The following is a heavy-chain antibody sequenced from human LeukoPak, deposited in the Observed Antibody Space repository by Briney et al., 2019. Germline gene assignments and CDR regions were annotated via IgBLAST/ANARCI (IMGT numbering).Heavy chain of an antibody. D-gene: IGHD6-13*01. Sequence: GGSLRLSCAASGFTFDDYAMHWVRQAPGKGLEWVSRISWDGGSTYYADSVKGRFTISRDNSKNSLYLQMNSLRAEDTALYYCAKGAAAGPYYFDYWGQGTLVTVSS. CDR2: ISWDGGST. V-gene: IGHV3-43D*03. CDR1: GFTFDDYA. J-gene: IGHJ4*02. CDR3: AKGAAAGPYYFDY.